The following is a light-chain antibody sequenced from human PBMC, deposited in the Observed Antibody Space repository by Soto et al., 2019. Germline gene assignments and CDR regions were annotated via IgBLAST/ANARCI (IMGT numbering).Light chain of an antibody. CDR2: DAS. V-gene: IGKV1-5*01. Sequence: DIQMTQSPSTLSASVGDRVTITCRASQRVASWLAWYQQQPGKAPRLLIYDASSLERRVPSRFSGSGSGTEFTLTIISLQPDDFAASYCQQYSSFSPWTFGQGTKVEIK. CDR3: QQYSSFSPWT. J-gene: IGKJ1*01. CDR1: QRVASW.